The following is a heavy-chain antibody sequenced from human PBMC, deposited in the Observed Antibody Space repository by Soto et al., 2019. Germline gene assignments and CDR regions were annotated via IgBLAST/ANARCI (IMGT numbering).Heavy chain of an antibody. D-gene: IGHD3-22*01. V-gene: IGHV3-74*01. CDR1: GFTFSSYW. Sequence: EVQLVESGGGLVQPGGSLRLSCAASGFTFSSYWMHWVRQAPGKGLVWVSRINSDGSSTSYADSVKGRFTISRDNVKNTLYLQMNSLRAEDTAVYYCARAGLLDYDSSGTFDYWGQGTLVTVSS. CDR2: INSDGSST. CDR3: ARAGLLDYDSSGTFDY. J-gene: IGHJ4*02.